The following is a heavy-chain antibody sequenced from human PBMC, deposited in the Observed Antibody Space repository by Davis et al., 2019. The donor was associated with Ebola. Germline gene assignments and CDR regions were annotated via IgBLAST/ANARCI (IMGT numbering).Heavy chain of an antibody. J-gene: IGHJ4*02. CDR3: AKRSDYRSFDY. CDR1: GFIFRNYA. Sequence: GESLKISCETSGFIFRNYAMSWVRQAPGKGLEWVSAISGSGGTTYYAGSVKGRFTISRDNSKNTLYLQMNSLRGEDTAVYYCAKRSDYRSFDYWGQGTQVTVSS. D-gene: IGHD4-11*01. CDR2: ISGSGGTT. V-gene: IGHV3-23*01.